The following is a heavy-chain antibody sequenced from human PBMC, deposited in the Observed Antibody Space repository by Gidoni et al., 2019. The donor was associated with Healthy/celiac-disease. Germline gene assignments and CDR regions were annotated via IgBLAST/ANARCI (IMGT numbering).Heavy chain of an antibody. CDR2: IYTSGST. Sequence: CTVSGGSISSYYWSWIRQPAGKGLEWIGRIYTSGSTNYNPSLKSRVTMSVDTSKNQFSLKLSSVTAADTAVYYCARDPIVVVPAATPVGWFDPWGQGTLVTVSS. J-gene: IGHJ5*02. D-gene: IGHD2-2*02. V-gene: IGHV4-4*07. CDR1: GGSISSYY. CDR3: ARDPIVVVPAATPVGWFDP.